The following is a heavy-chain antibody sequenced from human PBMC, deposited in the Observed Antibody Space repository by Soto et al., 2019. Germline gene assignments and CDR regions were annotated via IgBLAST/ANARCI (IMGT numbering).Heavy chain of an antibody. Sequence: SETLSLTCTVSGGSISSYYWSWIRQPAGKGLEWIGRIYTSGSTNYNPSLKSRVTMSVDTSKNQFSLKLSSVTAADTAVYYCARDSYFFSCYYRSTDVIDVRARRTTVPVS. CDR3: ARDSYFFSCYYRSTDVIDV. D-gene: IGHD3-3*01. J-gene: IGHJ6*02. CDR2: IYTSGST. V-gene: IGHV4-4*07. CDR1: GGSISSYY.